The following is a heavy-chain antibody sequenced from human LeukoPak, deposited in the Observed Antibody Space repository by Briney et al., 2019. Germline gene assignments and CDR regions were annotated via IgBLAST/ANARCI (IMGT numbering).Heavy chain of an antibody. Sequence: PGGSLRLSCAASGFTFSSYSMNWVRQAPGKGLEWVSSISSSSSYIYYADSVKGRFTISRDNAKNSLYLQMNSLRSEDTAVYYCARDTWDVGLHEMVAFDIWGQGTMVTVSS. V-gene: IGHV3-21*04. CDR3: ARDTWDVGLHEMVAFDI. CDR1: GFTFSSYS. CDR2: ISSSSSYI. D-gene: IGHD4-11*01. J-gene: IGHJ3*02.